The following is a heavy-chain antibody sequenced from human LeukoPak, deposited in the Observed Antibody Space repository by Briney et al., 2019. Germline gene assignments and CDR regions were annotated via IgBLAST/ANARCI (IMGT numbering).Heavy chain of an antibody. D-gene: IGHD4-17*01. CDR3: AKVVDYGDYLSEFDY. J-gene: IGHJ4*02. CDR2: ISGSGGST. CDR1: GFTFSSYA. V-gene: IGHV3-23*01. Sequence: PGGSLTLPCAASGFTFSSYAMIWVRQAPGRGLEWVSAISGSGGSTYYADSVKGRFTISRDNSKNTLYLQMNSLRAEDTAVYYCAKVVDYGDYLSEFDYWGQGTLVTVSS.